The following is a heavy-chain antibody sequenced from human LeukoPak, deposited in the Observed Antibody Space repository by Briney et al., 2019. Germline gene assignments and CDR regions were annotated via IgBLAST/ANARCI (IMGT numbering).Heavy chain of an antibody. CDR3: ARESRRRRGYSYGPGWFDP. V-gene: IGHV4-34*01. J-gene: IGHJ5*02. CDR2: INHSGST. CDR1: GGSFSGYY. D-gene: IGHD5-18*01. Sequence: SETLSLTCAVYGGSFSGYYWSWIRQPPGKGLEWIGEINHSGSTNYNPSLKSRVTISVDTSKNQFPLKLSSVTAADTAVYYCARESRRRRGYSYGPGWFDPWGQGTLVTVSS.